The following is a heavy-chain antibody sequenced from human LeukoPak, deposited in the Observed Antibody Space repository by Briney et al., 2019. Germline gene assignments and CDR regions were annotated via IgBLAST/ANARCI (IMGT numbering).Heavy chain of an antibody. CDR1: GFTFSSYG. Sequence: GGSLRLSCAASGFTFSSYGMHWVRQAPGKGLEWVAVISYDGSNKYYADSVKGRFTISRDNSKNTLYLQMDSLRAEDTAVYYCAKGGSTYSYSFDYWGQGTLVTVSS. CDR2: ISYDGSNK. J-gene: IGHJ4*02. CDR3: AKGGSTYSYSFDY. V-gene: IGHV3-30*18. D-gene: IGHD2-15*01.